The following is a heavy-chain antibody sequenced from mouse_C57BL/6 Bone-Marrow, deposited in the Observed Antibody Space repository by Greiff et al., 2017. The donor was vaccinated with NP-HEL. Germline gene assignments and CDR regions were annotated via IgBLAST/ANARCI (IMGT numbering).Heavy chain of an antibody. D-gene: IGHD1-1*01. CDR3: ARSPYGSSSYYAMDY. Sequence: EVQRVESGGGLVQPGGSLSLSCAASGFTFTDYYMSWVRQPPGKALEWLGFIRNKANGYTTEYSASVKGRFTISRDNSQSILYLQMNALRAEDSATYYCARSPYGSSSYYAMDYWGQGTSVTVSS. CDR1: GFTFTDYY. CDR2: IRNKANGYTT. V-gene: IGHV7-3*01. J-gene: IGHJ4*01.